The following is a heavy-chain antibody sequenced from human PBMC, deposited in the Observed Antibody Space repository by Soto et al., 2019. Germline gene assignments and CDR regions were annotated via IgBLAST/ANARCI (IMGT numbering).Heavy chain of an antibody. V-gene: IGHV4-39*01. CDR2: IYYSGST. CDR1: GGSISSSSYY. D-gene: IGHD4-17*01. Sequence: SETLSLTCTVSGGSISSSSYYWGWIRQPPGKGLEWIGSIYYSGSTYYNPSLKSRVTISVDTSKNQFSLKLSSVTAADTAVYYCARQGVTTGDYYGMDVWGQGTTVTVS. J-gene: IGHJ6*02. CDR3: ARQGVTTGDYYGMDV.